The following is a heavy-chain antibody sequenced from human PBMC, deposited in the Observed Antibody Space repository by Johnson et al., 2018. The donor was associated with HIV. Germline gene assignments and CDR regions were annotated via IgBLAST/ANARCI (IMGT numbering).Heavy chain of an antibody. D-gene: IGHD3-22*01. V-gene: IGHV3-30-3*01. CDR2: ISYDGSNK. J-gene: IGHJ3*02. Sequence: QVQLVESGGGVVQPGRSLRLSCAASGFTFSSYAMHWVRQAPGKGLEWVAVISYDGSNKYYADSVKGRFTISRDNSKNTLYLQMNSLRAEETAVYYCARVRGLIAFDIWGQGTMVTVSS. CDR3: ARVRGLIAFDI. CDR1: GFTFSSYA.